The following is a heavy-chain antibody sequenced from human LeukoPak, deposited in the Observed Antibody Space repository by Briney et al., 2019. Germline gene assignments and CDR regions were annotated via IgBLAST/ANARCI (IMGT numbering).Heavy chain of an antibody. CDR1: GYSFTSYW. CDR3: ARFSTGVQNFDY. CDR2: IDPSDSYT. D-gene: IGHD1-14*01. V-gene: IGHV5-10-1*01. J-gene: IGHJ4*02. Sequence: GESLKISCEGSGYSFTSYWISWVRQMPGKGLEWMGRIDPSDSYTNYSPSFQGHVTISADRSISTAYLQWSSLKASDTAMYYCARFSTGVQNFDYWGQGTLVTVSS.